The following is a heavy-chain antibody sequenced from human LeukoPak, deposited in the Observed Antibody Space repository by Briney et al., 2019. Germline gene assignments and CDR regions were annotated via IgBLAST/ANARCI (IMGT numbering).Heavy chain of an antibody. Sequence: PSETLSLTCTVSGGSISSSSYYWGWIRQPPGKGLEWIGSIYYSGSTYYNPSLKSRVTISVDTSKNQFSLKLSSVTAADTAVYYCATTQWFGMNWFDPWGQGTLVTVSS. D-gene: IGHD3-10*01. CDR1: GGSISSSSYY. V-gene: IGHV4-39*01. CDR2: IYYSGST. CDR3: ATTQWFGMNWFDP. J-gene: IGHJ5*02.